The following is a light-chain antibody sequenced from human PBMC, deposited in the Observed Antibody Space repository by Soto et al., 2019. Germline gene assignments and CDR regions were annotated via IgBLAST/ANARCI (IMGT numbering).Light chain of an antibody. J-gene: IGLJ2*01. Sequence: QSVLTQPASVSGSPGQSITISCTGSSSDVGAYNYVSWYQQHPGKAPRLMIYEVTNRPSGVSNRFSGSKSGNTPSLTISGLRAEDEADYYCSSYTSGSTLVVFGGGTKLTVL. CDR1: SSDVGAYNY. CDR3: SSYTSGSTLVV. CDR2: EVT. V-gene: IGLV2-14*01.